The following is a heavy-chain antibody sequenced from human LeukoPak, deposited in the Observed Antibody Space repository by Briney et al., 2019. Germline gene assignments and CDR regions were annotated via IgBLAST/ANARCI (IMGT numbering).Heavy chain of an antibody. Sequence: GSLRLSCAASGFTFSSYAMSWVRQAPGKGLEWVSAISGSGGSTYYADSVKGRFTISRDNSKNTLYLQMDSLRAEDTAVYYCAKGSRSAPRHFDYWGQGTLVTVSS. J-gene: IGHJ4*02. V-gene: IGHV3-23*01. CDR1: GFTFSSYA. D-gene: IGHD3-10*01. CDR3: AKGSRSAPRHFDY. CDR2: ISGSGGST.